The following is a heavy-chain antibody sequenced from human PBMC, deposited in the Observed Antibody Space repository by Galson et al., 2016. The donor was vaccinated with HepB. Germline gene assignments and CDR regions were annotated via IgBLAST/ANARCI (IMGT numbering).Heavy chain of an antibody. CDR2: INTNTGNP. Sequence: SVKVSCKASGYTFTSDAMNWVRQAPGQGLEWMGWINTNTGNPTYAQGFIGRFVFSLDTSVSTAYLQISSLQAEDTAVYYCAGDPSEQGHDSWGQGTLVTVSS. D-gene: IGHD1/OR15-1a*01. J-gene: IGHJ4*02. CDR1: GYTFTSDA. CDR3: AGDPSEQGHDS. V-gene: IGHV7-4-1*02.